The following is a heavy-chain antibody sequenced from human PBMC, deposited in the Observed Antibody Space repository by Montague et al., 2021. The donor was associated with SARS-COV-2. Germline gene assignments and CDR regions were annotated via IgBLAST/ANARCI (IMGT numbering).Heavy chain of an antibody. J-gene: IGHJ3*02. CDR1: GFTFSDYY. CDR3: ARVRHSYGYLSAFDI. CDR2: ISSSGSTI. V-gene: IGHV3-11*01. D-gene: IGHD5-18*01. Sequence: SLRLSCAVSGFTFSDYYMSWIRQAPGKGLEWVSYISSSGSTIYYADSVKGRFTISRDNAKNSLYLQMNSLRAEDTAVYYCARVRHSYGYLSAFDIWGQGTMVTVSS.